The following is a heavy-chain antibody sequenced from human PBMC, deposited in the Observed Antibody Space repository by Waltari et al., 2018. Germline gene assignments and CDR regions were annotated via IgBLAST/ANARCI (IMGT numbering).Heavy chain of an antibody. CDR1: GGTFSSYA. J-gene: IGHJ6*02. CDR2: IIPILGIA. V-gene: IGHV1-69*09. D-gene: IGHD3-3*01. CDR3: ARDITGAGFDYYYGMDV. Sequence: QVQLVQSGAEVKKPGSSVKGSCKASGGTFSSYAISWVRQAPGQGLEWMGRIIPILGIANYAQKFQGRVTITADKSTSTAYMELSSLRSEDTAVYYCARDITGAGFDYYYGMDVWGQGTTVTVSS.